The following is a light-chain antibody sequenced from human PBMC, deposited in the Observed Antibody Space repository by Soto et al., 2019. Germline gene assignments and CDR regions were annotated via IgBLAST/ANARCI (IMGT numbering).Light chain of an antibody. J-gene: IGLJ1*01. Sequence: QSVLAQPASVSGSPGQSITISCTGASSDFGGYDFVSWYQHHPGTPPKLIIYEVTHRPSGVSHRFSGSKSASTASLTISGLQVEDEADYFCGSYSSTTTREVFGTGTKLTVL. CDR3: GSYSSTTTREV. CDR2: EVT. V-gene: IGLV2-14*01. CDR1: SSDFGGYDF.